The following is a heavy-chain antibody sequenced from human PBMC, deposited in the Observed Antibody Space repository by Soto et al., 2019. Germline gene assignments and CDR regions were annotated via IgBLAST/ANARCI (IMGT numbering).Heavy chain of an antibody. V-gene: IGHV3-23*01. CDR3: TRWNGFGDS. J-gene: IGHJ4*02. D-gene: IGHD1-1*01. CDR1: GFNIPDYD. Sequence: EVQLLESGGGSVQPGGSLKLSCGVSGFNIPDYDVTWVRQPPGKGLEWVSGFTGGHGKTFYADSVRGRFTLSREDSRNMVYLQMDSLRVEDTAVYYCTRWNGFGDSWGQGTLVTVAS. CDR2: FTGGHGKT.